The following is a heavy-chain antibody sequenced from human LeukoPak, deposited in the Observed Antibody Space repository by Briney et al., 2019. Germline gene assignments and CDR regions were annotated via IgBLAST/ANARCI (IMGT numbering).Heavy chain of an antibody. CDR3: ARSPDYGSGSYYNFDP. J-gene: IGHJ5*02. V-gene: IGHV4-59*01. CDR2: IYYSGST. CDR1: GGSITSTNY. D-gene: IGHD3-10*01. Sequence: SETLSLTCGVSGGSITSTNYWTWVRQPPGKGLEWIGYIYYSGSTNYNPSLKSRVTISVDTSKNQFSLKLSSVTAADTAVYYCARSPDYGSGSYYNFDPWGQGTLVTVSS.